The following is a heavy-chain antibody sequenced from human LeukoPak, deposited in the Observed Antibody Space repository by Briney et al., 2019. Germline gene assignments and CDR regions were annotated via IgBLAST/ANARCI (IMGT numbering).Heavy chain of an antibody. J-gene: IGHJ6*03. Sequence: GGSLRLSCAASGFTFSSYWMSWVRQAPGKGLEWVANIKQDGSEKYYVDSVKGRFTISRDNAKNSLYLQMNSLRAEDTAVYYCARREYYGSGSYRYYYYMDVWGKGTTVTVSS. CDR1: GFTFSSYW. V-gene: IGHV3-7*01. CDR2: IKQDGSEK. CDR3: ARREYYGSGSYRYYYYMDV. D-gene: IGHD3-10*01.